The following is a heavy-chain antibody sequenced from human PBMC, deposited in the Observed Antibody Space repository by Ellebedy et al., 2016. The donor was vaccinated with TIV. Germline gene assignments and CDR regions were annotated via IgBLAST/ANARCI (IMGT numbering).Heavy chain of an antibody. V-gene: IGHV1-2*02. CDR2: INPHSGGT. CDR3: ARDWDTLGWFDP. CDR1: GYTFTGYY. Sequence: ASVKVSCKASGYTFTGYYMHWVRQAPGQGLEWMGWINPHSGGTNYAQKFQGRVTMTRDTSISTAYMELSRLRSDDTAVYYWARDWDTLGWFDPWGQGTLVTVSS. D-gene: IGHD3-16*01. J-gene: IGHJ5*02.